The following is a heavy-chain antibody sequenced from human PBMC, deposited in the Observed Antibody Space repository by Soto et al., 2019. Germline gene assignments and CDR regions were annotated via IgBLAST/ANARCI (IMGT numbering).Heavy chain of an antibody. Sequence: EVQLVESGGGLVQPGGSLRLSCAASGFTLSSYDMHWVRQATGKGLEWVSGIGTAGDTYYPGSVKGRFTISRENAKNSLYLQMNSLSAGDTAVYYCARGRGADFDYWGQGTLVTVSS. CDR2: IGTAGDT. CDR1: GFTLSSYD. J-gene: IGHJ4*02. CDR3: ARGRGADFDY. D-gene: IGHD1-26*01. V-gene: IGHV3-13*04.